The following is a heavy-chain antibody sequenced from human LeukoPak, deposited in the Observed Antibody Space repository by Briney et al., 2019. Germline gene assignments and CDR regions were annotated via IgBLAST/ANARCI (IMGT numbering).Heavy chain of an antibody. CDR1: GFTFRTYG. Sequence: GGSLRLSCAASGFTFRTYGMHWVRQAPGKGLEWVSFIRDDGSKKYYPDSVKGRITISRDNSKNTVYLQMNSLRAEDTAIYYCANDGPSKSESYAGPSDYWGQGTLVTVSS. CDR3: ANDGPSKSESYAGPSDY. J-gene: IGHJ4*02. V-gene: IGHV3-30*02. D-gene: IGHD1-26*01. CDR2: IRDDGSKK.